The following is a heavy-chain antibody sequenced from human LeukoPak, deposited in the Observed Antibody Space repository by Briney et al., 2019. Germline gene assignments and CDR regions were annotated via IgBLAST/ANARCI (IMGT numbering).Heavy chain of an antibody. J-gene: IGHJ6*02. Sequence: GASVKVSFKASGYTLTSYGISWVRQAPGQGLEWLGWMSAYNGNTNYAQKLQGRVTMTTDTSTSTAYMELRSLRSDDTAVYYCARDFNPDIVVVVEDHYYYYYGMDVWGQGTTVTVSS. CDR1: GYTLTSYG. CDR3: ARDFNPDIVVVVEDHYYYYYGMDV. CDR2: MSAYNGNT. V-gene: IGHV1-18*01. D-gene: IGHD2-15*01.